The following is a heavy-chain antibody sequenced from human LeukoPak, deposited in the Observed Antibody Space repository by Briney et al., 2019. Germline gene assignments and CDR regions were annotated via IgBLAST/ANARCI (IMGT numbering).Heavy chain of an antibody. D-gene: IGHD6-13*01. J-gene: IGHJ4*02. Sequence: PGRSLRLSCAAPGFTFSSYAMHWVRQAPGKGLEWVAVISYDGSNKHHADSVKGRFTISRDNSKNTLYLQMNSLRAEDTAVYYCARDHSRIAAAGTFGYWGQGTLVTVSS. CDR3: ARDHSRIAAAGTFGY. CDR2: ISYDGSNK. V-gene: IGHV3-30*04. CDR1: GFTFSSYA.